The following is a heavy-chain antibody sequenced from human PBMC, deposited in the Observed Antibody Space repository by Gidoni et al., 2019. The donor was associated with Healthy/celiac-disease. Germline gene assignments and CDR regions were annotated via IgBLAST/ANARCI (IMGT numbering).Heavy chain of an antibody. V-gene: IGHV2-70*01. J-gene: IGHJ6*02. Sequence: QVTLRESGPALVQPTQTLTLTCTFSGFSLSPRGMCVSWIRQPPGKALEWLALIDWDDDKYYSTSLKTRLTIAKDTSKNQVVLTMTNMDPVDTATYYCARAWRERYYYYGMDVWGQGTTVTVSS. D-gene: IGHD1-26*01. CDR2: IDWDDDK. CDR1: GFSLSPRGMC. CDR3: ARAWRERYYYYGMDV.